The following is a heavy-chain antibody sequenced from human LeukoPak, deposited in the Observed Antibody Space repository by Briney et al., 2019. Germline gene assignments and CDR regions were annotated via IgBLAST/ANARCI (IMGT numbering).Heavy chain of an antibody. V-gene: IGHV4-39*07. D-gene: IGHD2-8*01. CDR2: ISYSGIT. J-gene: IGHJ4*02. CDR1: GGSISSSSYY. Sequence: SETLSLTCTVSGGSISSSSYYWGWIRQPPGKGLEWIGSISYSGITYYNPSLKTRVTISVDKSKNQFSLELHSVTPADTAVYYCARQWPSDYWGQGTLVTVSS. CDR3: ARQWPSDY.